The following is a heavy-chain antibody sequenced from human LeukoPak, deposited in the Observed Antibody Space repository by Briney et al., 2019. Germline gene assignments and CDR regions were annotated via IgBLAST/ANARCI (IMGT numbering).Heavy chain of an antibody. V-gene: IGHV4-34*01. D-gene: IGHD5-12*01. Sequence: KPSETLSLTCAVYGGSFSGYYWSWIRQPPGKGLEWMGEINHSGSTNYNPFLKSLGTISVDTSKNQFPLKLSSVTAADTAVYYCARGGGHIVATITFLRYYYYSTDVWGKGTTVTVSS. J-gene: IGHJ6*03. CDR3: ARGGGHIVATITFLRYYYYSTDV. CDR2: INHSGST. CDR1: GGSFSGYY.